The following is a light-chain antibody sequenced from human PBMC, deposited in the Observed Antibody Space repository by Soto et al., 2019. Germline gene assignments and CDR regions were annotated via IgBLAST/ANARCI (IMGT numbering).Light chain of an antibody. J-gene: IGLJ3*02. CDR3: QSYDSSLSGAV. CDR2: RNS. V-gene: IGLV1-40*01. CDR1: SSNIGAGYD. Sequence: QSALTQPPSVSGAPGQRVTISCTGSSSNIGAGYDVHWYQQLPGTAPKLLIYRNSNRPSGVSDRFSGSKSGTSASLAITGLQAEDEADYYCQSYDSSLSGAVFGGGTKLTVL.